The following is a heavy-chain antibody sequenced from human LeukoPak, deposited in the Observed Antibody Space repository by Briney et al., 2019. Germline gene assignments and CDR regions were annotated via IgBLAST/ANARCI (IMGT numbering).Heavy chain of an antibody. CDR2: ISYDGSNN. J-gene: IGHJ4*02. Sequence: GGSLRLSCAASGFTFSSYVMHWVRQAPGKRLEWMAVISYDGSNNYYADSVKGRFTISRDNSKNTLYLQMNSLRTEDTAVYYCAAGIDYWGQGTLVTVSS. V-gene: IGHV3-30-3*01. CDR1: GFTFSSYV. CDR3: AAGIDY. D-gene: IGHD3-10*01.